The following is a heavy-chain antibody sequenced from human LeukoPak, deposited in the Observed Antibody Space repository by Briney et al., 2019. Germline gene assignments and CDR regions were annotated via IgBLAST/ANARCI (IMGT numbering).Heavy chain of an antibody. J-gene: IGHJ3*02. CDR3: AREGQYSSSWHDAFDI. CDR2: INPSGGST. V-gene: IGHV1-46*01. D-gene: IGHD6-13*01. CDR1: GYTFTSYY. Sequence: GASVKVSCKASGYTFTSYYMHWVRQAPGQGLEWMGIINPSGGSTSYAQKFQGRVTMTRDTSTSTVYMELSSLRSEDTAVYYCAREGQYSSSWHDAFDIWGQGTMVTVSS.